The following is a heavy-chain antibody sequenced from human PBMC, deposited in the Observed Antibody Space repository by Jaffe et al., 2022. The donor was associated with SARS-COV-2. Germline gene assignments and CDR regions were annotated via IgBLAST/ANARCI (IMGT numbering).Heavy chain of an antibody. Sequence: QVQLVQSGAEVKKPGASVKVSCKASGYTFTSYGISWVRQAPGQGLEWMGWISAYNGNTNYAQKLQGRVTMTTDTSTSTAYMELRSLRSDDTAVYYCARDYYCTNGVCYSGWFDPWGQGTLVTVSS. V-gene: IGHV1-18*01. CDR2: ISAYNGNT. CDR3: ARDYYCTNGVCYSGWFDP. CDR1: GYTFTSYG. D-gene: IGHD2-8*01. J-gene: IGHJ5*02.